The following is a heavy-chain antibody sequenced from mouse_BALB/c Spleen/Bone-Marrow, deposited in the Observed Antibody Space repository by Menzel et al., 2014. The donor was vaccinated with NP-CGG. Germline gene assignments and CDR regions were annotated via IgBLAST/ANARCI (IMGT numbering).Heavy chain of an antibody. J-gene: IGHJ3*01. D-gene: IGHD1-1*01. V-gene: IGHV14-3*02. Sequence: VQLKESGAELVKPGASVKLSCTASGFNIKDTYMHWVKQRPEQGLEWIGRIDPANGNTKYDPKFQGKATITADTSSNTAYLQLSSLTPGDTAVYYCASYYYGSSTFAYWGQGTLVTVSA. CDR2: IDPANGNT. CDR3: ASYYYGSSTFAY. CDR1: GFNIKDTY.